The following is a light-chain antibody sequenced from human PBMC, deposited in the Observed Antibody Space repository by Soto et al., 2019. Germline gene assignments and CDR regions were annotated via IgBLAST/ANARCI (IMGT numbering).Light chain of an antibody. CDR3: CSYATYNMI. CDR2: EGS. CDR1: SSDVGSYNL. Sequence: QSALTQPASVSGSPGQSITISCTGTSSDVGSYNLVSWYQQHPGKAPKLMIYEGSKRPSGVSNRFSGSKSGNTASLTISGLQAEDEADYYCCSYATYNMILGGGTKLTVL. V-gene: IGLV2-23*01. J-gene: IGLJ2*01.